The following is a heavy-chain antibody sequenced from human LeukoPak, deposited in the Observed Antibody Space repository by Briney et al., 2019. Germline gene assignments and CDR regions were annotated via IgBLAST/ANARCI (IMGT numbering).Heavy chain of an antibody. CDR1: GGSISSTTYY. V-gene: IGHV4-39*07. CDR3: ARGDLELSKTPRVNYFDN. CDR2: LYYSGKT. Sequence: PSETLSLTCIISGGSISSTTYYWGWIRQPPGKGLEWIGTLYYSGKTYYNPSLKSRVTISVDTSKNQFSLNLNSVTAADTAVYYCARGDLELSKTPRVNYFDNWGQGTLVTVSS. D-gene: IGHD2/OR15-2a*01. J-gene: IGHJ4*02.